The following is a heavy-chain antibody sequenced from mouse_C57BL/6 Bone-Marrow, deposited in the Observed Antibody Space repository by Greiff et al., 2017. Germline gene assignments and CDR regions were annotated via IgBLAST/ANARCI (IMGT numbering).Heavy chain of an antibody. CDR1: GYTFTSSW. D-gene: IGHD1-1*01. Sequence: VQLQQPGAELVKPGASVKLSCKASGYTFTSSWLHWVKQRPGHGLEWIGMIHPNSCSTNYNETFKSTATLTVDKSSSTAYMHLSSLTSEDAAVYDCHYYGSSPYWYFDVWGTGTTVTVSA. V-gene: IGHV1-64*01. J-gene: IGHJ1*03. CDR3: HYYGSSPYWYFDV. CDR2: IHPNSCST.